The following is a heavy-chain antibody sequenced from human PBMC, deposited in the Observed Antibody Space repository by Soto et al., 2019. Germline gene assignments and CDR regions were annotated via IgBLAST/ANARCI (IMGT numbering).Heavy chain of an antibody. V-gene: IGHV3-11*04. D-gene: IGHD2-2*01. Sequence: GGSLRLSCAASGFTFSDYYMSWIRQAPGKGLEWVSFISSSGSTTNYADSVKGRFTISRDNAKNTLYLQMNSLRAEDTAVNYCAREDIVVVLAEEPMYYYYYGMDVWGQGTTVTVS. CDR1: GFTFSDYY. CDR2: ISSSGSTT. CDR3: AREDIVVVLAEEPMYYYYYGMDV. J-gene: IGHJ6*02.